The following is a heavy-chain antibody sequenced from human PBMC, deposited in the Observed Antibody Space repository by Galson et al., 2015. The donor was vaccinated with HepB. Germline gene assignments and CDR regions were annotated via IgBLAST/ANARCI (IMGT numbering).Heavy chain of an antibody. D-gene: IGHD2-2*02. Sequence: SCKASAYTLTTYAMHWVRQAPGQRLEWMGWINAGNGNTKYSQKFQGRVTITRDTSASTAYMELSSLRSEDTAVYYCAREDCSSTSCYTWGDNWFDPWGQGTLVTVSS. CDR1: AYTLTTYA. CDR2: INAGNGNT. V-gene: IGHV1-3*01. CDR3: AREDCSSTSCYTWGDNWFDP. J-gene: IGHJ5*02.